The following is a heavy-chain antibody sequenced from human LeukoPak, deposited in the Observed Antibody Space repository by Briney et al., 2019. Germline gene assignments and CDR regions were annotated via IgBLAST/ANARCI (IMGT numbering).Heavy chain of an antibody. D-gene: IGHD5-18*01. V-gene: IGHV3-23*01. CDR2: ISGSGGST. CDR1: GFTFSSYA. J-gene: IGHJ4*02. CDR3: AKAPSGYSYGLFDY. Sequence: GSLRLSCAASGFTFSSYAMSWVRQAPGKGLEWVSAISGSGGSTYYADSVKGQFTISRDNSKNTLYLQMDSLRAEDTAVYYCAKAPSGYSYGLFDYWGQGTLVTVSS.